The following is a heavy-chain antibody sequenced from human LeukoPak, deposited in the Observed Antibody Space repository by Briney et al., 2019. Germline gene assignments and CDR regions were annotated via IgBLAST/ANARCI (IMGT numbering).Heavy chain of an antibody. V-gene: IGHV3-7*01. J-gene: IGHJ4*02. D-gene: IGHD3-10*01. CDR3: ARAGFSFSDYSGSFFDY. Sequence: GGSLRLSCAASGFTFSSYWMSWVRQAPGKGLEWVANIKQDGSEKYYVDSVKGRFTISRDNAKNSLYLQMNSLRAEDTAVYYCARAGFSFSDYSGSFFDYWGQGTLVTVSS. CDR2: IKQDGSEK. CDR1: GFTFSSYW.